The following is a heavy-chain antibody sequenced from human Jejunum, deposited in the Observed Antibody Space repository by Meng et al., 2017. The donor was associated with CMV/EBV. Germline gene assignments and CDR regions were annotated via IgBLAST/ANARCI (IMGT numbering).Heavy chain of an antibody. Sequence: ASRFTFGSYGMPWVRQAPGQELEWMGWISPNSGDTNYAQQFQGRVTMTRDTSISTGYLDLNSLRTDDTAVYYCASVTYSDYGDFDYWGQGTLVTVSS. CDR1: RFTFGSYG. CDR3: ASVTYSDYGDFDY. V-gene: IGHV1-2*02. J-gene: IGHJ4*02. CDR2: ISPNSGDT. D-gene: IGHD4-11*01.